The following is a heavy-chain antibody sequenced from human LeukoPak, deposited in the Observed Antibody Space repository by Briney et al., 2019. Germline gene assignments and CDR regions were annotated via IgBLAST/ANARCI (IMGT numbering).Heavy chain of an antibody. J-gene: IGHJ4*02. D-gene: IGHD2-21*02. V-gene: IGHV4-38-2*02. Sequence: SETLSLTCTVSGYSISSGYYWGWIRQSPGKGLEWIGSIYHGGSTYYNPSLRSRVIVSVDTSKNHFSLKMSSVTGADTAVYYCARDLASCAGDCYSDGFDYWGQGALVTVSS. CDR3: ARDLASCAGDCYSDGFDY. CDR2: IYHGGST. CDR1: GYSISSGYY.